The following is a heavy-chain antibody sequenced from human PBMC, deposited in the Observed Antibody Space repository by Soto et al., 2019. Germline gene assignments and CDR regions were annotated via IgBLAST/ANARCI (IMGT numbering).Heavy chain of an antibody. V-gene: IGHV4-34*01. Sequence: KTSETLSLTCAVYGESFSNYYWSWIRQPPGKGLEWIGEINHGGSTNYNPSLKNRVTMSVDSSKNQFSLKLTSLTAADTAVYYCARGRAEYDYVWGNYRYTPFDSWGLGTLVTVSS. D-gene: IGHD3-16*02. J-gene: IGHJ4*02. CDR1: GESFSNYY. CDR2: INHGGST. CDR3: ARGRAEYDYVWGNYRYTPFDS.